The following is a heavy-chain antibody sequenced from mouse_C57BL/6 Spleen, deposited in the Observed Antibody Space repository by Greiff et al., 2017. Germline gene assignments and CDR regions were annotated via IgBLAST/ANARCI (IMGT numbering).Heavy chain of an antibody. CDR2: IHPNSGST. D-gene: IGHD3-2*02. CDR1: GYTFTSYW. CDR3: ADDSSGYGAMDD. J-gene: IGHJ4*01. V-gene: IGHV1-64*01. Sequence: QVQLQQPGAELVKPGASVKLSCKASGYTFTSYWMHWVKQRPGQGLEWIGMIHPNSGSTNYNEKFKSKATLTVDKSSSTAYMQLSSLTSEDSAVYYCADDSSGYGAMDDWGQGTSVTVSS.